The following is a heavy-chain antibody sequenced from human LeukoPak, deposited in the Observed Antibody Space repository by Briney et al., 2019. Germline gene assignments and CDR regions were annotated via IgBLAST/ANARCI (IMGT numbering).Heavy chain of an antibody. D-gene: IGHD4/OR15-4a*01. CDR2: IIPILGIA. V-gene: IGHV1-69*02. CDR3: ARGYGATIYYFDY. CDR1: GGTFSSYT. Sequence: SVKVSCKASGGTFSSYTISWVGQAPGQGLEWMGRIIPILGIANYAQKFQGRVTMTADKSTSTAYMELSSLRSEDTAVYYCARGYGATIYYFDYWGQGTLVTVSS. J-gene: IGHJ4*02.